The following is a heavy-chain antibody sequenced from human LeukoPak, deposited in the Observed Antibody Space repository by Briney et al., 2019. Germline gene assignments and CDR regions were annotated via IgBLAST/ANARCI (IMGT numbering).Heavy chain of an antibody. Sequence: ASVKVSCKASGYTFSNYGISWVRQAPGLGLEWMGWTSYNGNTNYAQKFQDRVTMTTDTSTTTAYMELRSLESDDTAVYYCARHSGSGWQALGYWGQGTLITVSS. CDR3: ARHSGSGWQALGY. V-gene: IGHV1-18*04. D-gene: IGHD6-19*01. CDR2: TSYNGNT. CDR1: GYTFSNYG. J-gene: IGHJ4*02.